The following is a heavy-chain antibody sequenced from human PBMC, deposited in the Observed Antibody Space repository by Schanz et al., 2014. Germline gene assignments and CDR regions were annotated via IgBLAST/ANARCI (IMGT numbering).Heavy chain of an antibody. CDR3: ARADIGARTHDYYYYFIDV. CDR1: GFTFSTYA. CDR2: ISRNSTYI. J-gene: IGHJ6*03. V-gene: IGHV3-21*01. Sequence: DVQLVDSGGGLVQPGGSLRLSCSASGFTFSTYAMSWARQTPGKGLEWVSSISRNSTYIYYAGSVKGRFTISRDNAKNSLYLQMNSLRAEDTAVYYCARADIGARTHDYYYYFIDVWGIGTTXTVSS. D-gene: IGHD6-6*01.